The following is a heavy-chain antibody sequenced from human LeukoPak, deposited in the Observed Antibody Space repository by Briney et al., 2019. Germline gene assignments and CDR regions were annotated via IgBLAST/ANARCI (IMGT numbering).Heavy chain of an antibody. V-gene: IGHV4-34*01. J-gene: IGHJ6*02. CDR1: GGSFSGYY. CDR3: ASHLYSSGWYYGMDV. CDR2: INHSGST. Sequence: SETLSLTCAVYGGSFSGYYWSWIRQPPGKGLEWIGEINHSGSTNYNPSLKSRVTISVDTSKNQFSPKLSSVTAADTAVYYCASHLYSSGWYYGMDVWGQGTTVTVSS. D-gene: IGHD6-19*01.